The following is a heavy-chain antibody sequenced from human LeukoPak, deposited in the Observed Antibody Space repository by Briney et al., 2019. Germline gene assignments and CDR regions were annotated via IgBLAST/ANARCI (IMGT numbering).Heavy chain of an antibody. V-gene: IGHV3-53*01. J-gene: IGHJ3*02. CDR1: GFTVSSNS. CDR3: AGEQQLVRGRAFDI. CDR2: IYSAGSI. Sequence: GGSLRLSCTVSGFTVSSNSMSWVRQAPGKGLEWVSFIYSAGSIYYSDSVKGRFTISIDNSKNTLYLQMNSLRAEDTAVYYCAGEQQLVRGRAFDIWGQGTMVTVSS. D-gene: IGHD6-13*01.